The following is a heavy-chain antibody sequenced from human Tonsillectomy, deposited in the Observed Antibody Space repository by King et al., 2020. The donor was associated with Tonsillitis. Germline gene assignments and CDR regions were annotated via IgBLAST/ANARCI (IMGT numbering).Heavy chain of an antibody. CDR2: ISYSGGRT. V-gene: IGHV3-23*04. CDR1: GFTFSNYA. J-gene: IGHJ4*02. Sequence: VQLVESGGGLVQPGGSLRLSCAASGFTFSNYAMTWVRQAPGKGLEWVSAISYSGGRTYYADSVKGRFTISRDNSKNTLYLQMNSLRAEDPAIYYCAKDTSFAGFDYWGQGTLVTVSS. CDR3: AKDTSFAGFDY.